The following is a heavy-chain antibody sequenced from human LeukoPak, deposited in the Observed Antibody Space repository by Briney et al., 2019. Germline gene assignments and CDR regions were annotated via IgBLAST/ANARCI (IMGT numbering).Heavy chain of an antibody. Sequence: VASVKVSCKASGYTFTSYDINWVRQATGQGLEWMGWMNPNSGNTGYAQKFQGRVTMTRNTSISTAYMELSGLRSEDTAVYYCARMETYYDFWSGYRQYYYYGMDVWGQGTTVTVSS. CDR3: ARMETYYDFWSGYRQYYYYGMDV. J-gene: IGHJ6*02. CDR2: MNPNSGNT. CDR1: GYTFTSYD. D-gene: IGHD3-3*01. V-gene: IGHV1-8*01.